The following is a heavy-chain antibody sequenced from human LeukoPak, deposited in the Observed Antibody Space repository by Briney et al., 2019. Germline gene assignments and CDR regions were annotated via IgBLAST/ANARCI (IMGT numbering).Heavy chain of an antibody. CDR2: IIPIFGTA. CDR3: ARVPNRFAVAGTRAYYFDY. J-gene: IGHJ4*02. V-gene: IGHV1-69*13. Sequence: GASVKVSCTASGGTFSSYAISWVRQAPGQGLEWMGGIIPIFGTANYAQKFQGRVTITADESTSTAYMELSSLRSEDTAVYYCARVPNRFAVAGTRAYYFDYWGQGTLVTVSS. CDR1: GGTFSSYA. D-gene: IGHD6-19*01.